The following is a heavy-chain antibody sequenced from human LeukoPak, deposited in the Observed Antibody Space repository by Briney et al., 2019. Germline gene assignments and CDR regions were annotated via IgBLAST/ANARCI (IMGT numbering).Heavy chain of an antibody. Sequence: GGSLRLSCAASGFMFSSNWMSWVRLAPGKGLEWVANIKEDGTETYVDSVKGRFTISRDNAKNSLYLQMNSPRVEDTAVYYCAKEGRSLQTYWGQGTLVTVSS. CDR1: GFMFSSNW. CDR2: IKEDGTET. V-gene: IGHV3-7*03. D-gene: IGHD5-24*01. J-gene: IGHJ4*02. CDR3: AKEGRSLQTY.